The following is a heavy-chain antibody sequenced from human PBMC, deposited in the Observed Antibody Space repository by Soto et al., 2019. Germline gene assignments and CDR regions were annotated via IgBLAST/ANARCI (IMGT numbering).Heavy chain of an antibody. D-gene: IGHD3-10*01. Sequence: QLQLHMSGSGLVKPSQTLSLTCTVSGASITYGAYSWSWIRQTPGKGLEWIGYINHLETTFYNPSFESRLTPSMDRTKNQFSLNLKSMSAAYRAVYFCARGCGFDSFDYWVQGILVTVSS. V-gene: IGHV4-30-2*01. CDR3: ARGCGFDSFDY. J-gene: IGHJ4*02. CDR2: INHLETT. CDR1: GASITYGAYS.